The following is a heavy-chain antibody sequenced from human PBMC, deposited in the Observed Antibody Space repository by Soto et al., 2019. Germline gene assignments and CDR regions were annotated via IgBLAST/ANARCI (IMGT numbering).Heavy chain of an antibody. CDR3: ARDLAAGMIDY. D-gene: IGHD6-13*01. V-gene: IGHV1-18*01. Sequence: QVQLVKSGAEVKKPGASVKVSCKASGYTFTNYGISWVRQAPGQGLEWMGWISAHNGNTKYAQKVQGRVTMTTDTSTSTAYMELRSLRSDDTAVYYCARDLAAGMIDYWGQGTLVTVSS. CDR1: GYTFTNYG. J-gene: IGHJ4*02. CDR2: ISAHNGNT.